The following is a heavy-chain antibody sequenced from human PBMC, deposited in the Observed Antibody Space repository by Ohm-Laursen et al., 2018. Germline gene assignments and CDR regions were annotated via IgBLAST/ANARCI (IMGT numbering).Heavy chain of an antibody. CDR3: ARGHCSSTSCYVDYYGMDV. V-gene: IGHV3-48*01. CDR2: ISSSRNTI. D-gene: IGHD2-2*01. Sequence: SLRLSCAASGFTFSSYSMNWVRQAPGKGLEWISYISSSRNTIYYADSVKGRFTISRDNAKNSLYLQMNSLRAEDTAVYSCARGHCSSTSCYVDYYGMDVWGQGTTVTVSS. CDR1: GFTFSSYS. J-gene: IGHJ6*02.